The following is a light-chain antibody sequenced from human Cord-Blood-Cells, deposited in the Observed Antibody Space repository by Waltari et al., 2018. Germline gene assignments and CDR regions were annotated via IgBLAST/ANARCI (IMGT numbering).Light chain of an antibody. Sequence: DIQMTQSPSSLSASVGDRVTITCRASQSISSYLNWYQQKPGKAPKLLIYAASSLQIGVPSRFSGSGSGTDFTLTIRSLQPEDFATYYCQQSYSTPRTFGQGTKVEIK. CDR3: QQSYSTPRT. J-gene: IGKJ1*01. V-gene: IGKV1-39*01. CDR1: QSISSY. CDR2: AAS.